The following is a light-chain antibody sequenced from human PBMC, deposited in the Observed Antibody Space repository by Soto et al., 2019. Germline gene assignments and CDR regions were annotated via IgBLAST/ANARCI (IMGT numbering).Light chain of an antibody. CDR2: DAS. V-gene: IGKV1-5*01. J-gene: IGKJ1*01. CDR3: QQYNSYPWT. CDR1: QSVSAW. Sequence: DIQMTQSPSTLSASIGDTITITCRASQSVSAWLAWYQRKPGKAPTLLIYDASVLEAGVPSRFSVSGSGTEFTLTINSLQPDDFATYYCQQYNSYPWTFGQGTKVEIK.